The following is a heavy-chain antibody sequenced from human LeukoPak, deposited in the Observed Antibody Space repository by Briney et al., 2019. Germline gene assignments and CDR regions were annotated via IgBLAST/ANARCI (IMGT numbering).Heavy chain of an antibody. CDR3: AKDRGGIVAAGPLDY. D-gene: IGHD5-12*01. CDR1: GFTFSSYG. Sequence: GGSLRLSCAASGFTFSSYGMHWVRQAPGKGLEWVAVISYDGGNKYYADSVKGRFTISRDNSKNTLYLQMNSLRAEDTAVYYCAKDRGGIVAAGPLDYWGQGTLVTVSS. CDR2: ISYDGGNK. J-gene: IGHJ4*02. V-gene: IGHV3-30*18.